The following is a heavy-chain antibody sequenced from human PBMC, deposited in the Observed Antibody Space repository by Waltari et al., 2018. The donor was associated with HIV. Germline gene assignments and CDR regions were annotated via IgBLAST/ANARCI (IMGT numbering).Heavy chain of an antibody. CDR1: GFTFSSYS. V-gene: IGHV3-48*01. CDR3: ARDRQVAFDY. CDR2: ISIIYRAL. J-gene: IGHJ4*02. Sequence: EVQLVESGGGLVQPGGSLRLSCAASGFTFSSYSVNWVRRAQGKGLEWVSYISIIYRALYYADSVKGRFSISRDNAKNSLYLQLNSLRGEDTAVYYCARDRQVAFDYWGQGTLVTVSS.